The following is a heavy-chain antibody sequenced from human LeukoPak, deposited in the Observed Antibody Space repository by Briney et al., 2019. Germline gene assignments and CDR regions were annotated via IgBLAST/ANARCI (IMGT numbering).Heavy chain of an antibody. CDR3: AKDLPPPPAYCSGGSCYSGPFDY. Sequence: GGSLRLSCAASGFTFSSYWMSWVRQAPGKGLEWVANIKQDGSEKYYADSVKGRFTISRDNSKNTLYLQMNSLRAEDTAVYYCAKDLPPPPAYCSGGSCYSGPFDYWGQGTLVTVSS. D-gene: IGHD2-15*01. J-gene: IGHJ4*02. V-gene: IGHV3-7*01. CDR2: IKQDGSEK. CDR1: GFTFSSYW.